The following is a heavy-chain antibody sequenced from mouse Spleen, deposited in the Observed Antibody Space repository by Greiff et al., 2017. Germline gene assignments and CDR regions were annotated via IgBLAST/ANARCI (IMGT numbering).Heavy chain of an antibody. CDR2: IYPGSGNT. V-gene: IGHV1-66*01. D-gene: IGHD2-10*02. CDR3: ARGYGNHVAMDY. Sequence: VQLQESGPELVKPGASVKISCKASGYSFTSYYIHWVKQRPGQGLEWIGWIYPGSGNTKYNEKFKGKATLTADTSSSTAYMQLSSLTSEDSAVYYCARGYGNHVAMDYWGQGTSVTVSS. CDR1: GYSFTSYY. J-gene: IGHJ4*01.